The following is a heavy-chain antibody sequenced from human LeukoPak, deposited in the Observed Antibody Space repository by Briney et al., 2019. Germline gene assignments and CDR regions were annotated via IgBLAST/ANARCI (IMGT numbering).Heavy chain of an antibody. J-gene: IGHJ4*02. V-gene: IGHV1-18*01. CDR1: GYTFTTYG. CDR2: ISAYNGNT. CDR3: ARDPGGHDYGDYSFDY. Sequence: ASVKVSCKASGYTFTTYGFSWVRQAPGQGLEWMGWISAYNGNTNYAQRLQGRVTMTTDTSTSTVYMELRSLRPDDTAVYYCARDPGGHDYGDYSFDYWGQGTLVTVSS. D-gene: IGHD4-17*01.